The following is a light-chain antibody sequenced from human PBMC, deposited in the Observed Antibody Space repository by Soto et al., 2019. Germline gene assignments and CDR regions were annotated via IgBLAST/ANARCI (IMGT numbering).Light chain of an antibody. V-gene: IGKV1-27*01. J-gene: IGKJ1*01. Sequence: DIQMTQPPSSLSASVGDTVTITCRASQGIIDYVAWYQQRPGKIPKLLIYAASTLQTGVPSRFSGSGAGTDFTLTIRSLQPEDVATYYCQKYDTAPQTFGQGTKVEIK. CDR3: QKYDTAPQT. CDR2: AAS. CDR1: QGIIDY.